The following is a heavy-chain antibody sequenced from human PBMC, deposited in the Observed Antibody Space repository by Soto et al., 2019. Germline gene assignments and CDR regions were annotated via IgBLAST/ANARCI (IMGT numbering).Heavy chain of an antibody. V-gene: IGHV3-74*03. D-gene: IGHD2-2*01. Sequence: EVQLVESGGDVVQPGGSRRLSCAASGFTFSGHWMHWVRQVPGKGLEWVSRINTDGGSSAHADSVKGRFTISRANAKNTLYLQMHGLRAEDTAVYYCAREAGYCSRTSCYRRAFDTWGQGTTVTVSS. CDR3: AREAGYCSRTSCYRRAFDT. J-gene: IGHJ3*02. CDR2: INTDGGSS. CDR1: GFTFSGHW.